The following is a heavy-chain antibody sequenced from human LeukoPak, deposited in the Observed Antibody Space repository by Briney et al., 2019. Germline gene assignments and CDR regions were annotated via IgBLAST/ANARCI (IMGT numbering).Heavy chain of an antibody. Sequence: SETLSLTCAVYGGSFSGYYWSWIRQPPGKGLEWIGEINHSGSTNYNPSLRSRATISADTSKNQFSLKLSSVTAADTAVYYCARGQVVPPKNYYYYYMDVWGKGTTVTVSS. J-gene: IGHJ6*03. CDR3: ARGQVVPPKNYYYYYMDV. V-gene: IGHV4-34*01. CDR1: GGSFSGYY. D-gene: IGHD2-2*01. CDR2: INHSGST.